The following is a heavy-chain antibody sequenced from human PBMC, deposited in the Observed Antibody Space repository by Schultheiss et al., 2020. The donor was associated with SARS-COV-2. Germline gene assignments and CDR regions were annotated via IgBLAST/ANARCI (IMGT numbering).Heavy chain of an antibody. CDR1: GGSISSSSYY. J-gene: IGHJ1*01. CDR3: ARGYPYCGGDCYPSFQH. CDR2: IYTSGST. V-gene: IGHV4-61*02. Sequence: SETLSLTCTVSGGSISSSSYYWSWIRQPAGKGLEWIGRIYTSGSTNYNPSLKSRVTISVDTSKNQFSLKLSSVTAADTAVYYCARGYPYCGGDCYPSFQHWGQGTLVTVSS. D-gene: IGHD2-21*02.